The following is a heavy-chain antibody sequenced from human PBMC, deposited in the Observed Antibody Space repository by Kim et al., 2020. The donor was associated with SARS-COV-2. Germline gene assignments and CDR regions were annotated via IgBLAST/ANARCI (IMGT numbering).Heavy chain of an antibody. Sequence: TGYAQNLQGRVTVTTDTSTSTAYMELMGLRSDDTAVYYCARGGSYNAFDIWGQGTMVTVSS. CDR2: T. V-gene: IGHV1-18*01. CDR3: ARGGSYNAFDI. D-gene: IGHD1-26*01. J-gene: IGHJ3*02.